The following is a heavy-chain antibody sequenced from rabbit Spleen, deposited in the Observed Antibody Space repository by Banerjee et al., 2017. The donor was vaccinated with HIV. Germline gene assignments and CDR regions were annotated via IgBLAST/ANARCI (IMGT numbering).Heavy chain of an antibody. V-gene: IGHV1S40*01. J-gene: IGHJ4*01. CDR3: AISYPGSSYGFNL. Sequence: QSLEESGGDLVKPGASLTLTCKASGFDLSIYYYMCWVRQAPGKGLEWIACIYTGSGSTYCASWAKGRFTISKTSSTTVTLQMTRLTAADTATYFCAISYPGSSYGFNLWGQGTLVTVS. CDR2: IYTGSGST. CDR1: GFDLSIYYY. D-gene: IGHD8-1*01.